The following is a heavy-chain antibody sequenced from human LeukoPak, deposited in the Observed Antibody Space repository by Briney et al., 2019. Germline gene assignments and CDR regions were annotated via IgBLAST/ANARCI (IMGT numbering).Heavy chain of an antibody. Sequence: ASVKVSCKASGYTFTGYYMHWVRQAPGQGLEWMGWINPNSGGTNYAQKFQGRVTMTRDTSISTAYMELSRLRSDDTAVYYCARGRITIFGVARHAFDIWGQGTMVTVSS. D-gene: IGHD3-3*01. J-gene: IGHJ3*02. CDR3: ARGRITIFGVARHAFDI. CDR1: GYTFTGYY. V-gene: IGHV1-2*02. CDR2: INPNSGGT.